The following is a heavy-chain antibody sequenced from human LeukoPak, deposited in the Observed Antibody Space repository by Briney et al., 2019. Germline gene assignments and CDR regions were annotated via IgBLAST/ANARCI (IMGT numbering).Heavy chain of an antibody. V-gene: IGHV5-51*01. D-gene: IGHD3-22*01. CDR3: ARHRLHNYYDSSGSPGYYYYMDV. CDR2: IYPGDSDT. Sequence: GESLKISCKGSGYSFTSYWIGWVRQMPRKGLEWMGIIYPGDSDTRYSPSFQGQVTISADKSISTAYLQWSSLKASDTAMYYCARHRLHNYYDSSGSPGYYYYMDVWGKGTTVTVSS. J-gene: IGHJ6*03. CDR1: GYSFTSYW.